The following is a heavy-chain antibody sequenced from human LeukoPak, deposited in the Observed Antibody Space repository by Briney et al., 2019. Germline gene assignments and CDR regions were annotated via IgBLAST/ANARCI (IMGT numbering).Heavy chain of an antibody. V-gene: IGHV3-23*01. J-gene: IGHJ6*04. CDR3: AELGITMIGGV. D-gene: IGHD3-10*02. CDR2: ISGSGGGT. Sequence: GTLRLSCAASGFTFSSYGISWVRQAPGKGLEWVSAISGSGGGTYYADSVKGRFTISRDNAKNSLYLQMNSLRAEDTAVYYCAELGITMIGGVWGKGTTVTISS. CDR1: GFTFSSYG.